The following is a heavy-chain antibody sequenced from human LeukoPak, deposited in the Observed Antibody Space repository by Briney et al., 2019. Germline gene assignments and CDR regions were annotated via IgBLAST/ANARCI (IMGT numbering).Heavy chain of an antibody. V-gene: IGHV4-38-2*02. CDR2: IYHSGNT. J-gene: IGHJ5*02. CDR3: ARVPGVYYDILTGYGSGWFDP. D-gene: IGHD3-9*01. CDR1: GYSMTSGYY. Sequence: SETLSLTCTVSGYSMTSGYYWGWIRQPPGKGLEWIGTIYHSGNTYYNPSLRSRVTILVDTSKNQFSLNVRSVMAADTAVYYCARVPGVYYDILTGYGSGWFDPWGQGTLVTVTT.